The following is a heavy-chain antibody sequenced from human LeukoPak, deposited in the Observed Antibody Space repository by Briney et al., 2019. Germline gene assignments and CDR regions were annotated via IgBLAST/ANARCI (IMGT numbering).Heavy chain of an antibody. J-gene: IGHJ5*02. CDR3: ARNPSYSSSWYALFDP. D-gene: IGHD6-13*01. CDR1: GFTFSSYS. V-gene: IGHV3-21*01. CDR2: ISSSSSYV. Sequence: GGSLRLSCAASGFTFSSYSMNWVRQAPGKGLEWVSSISSSSSYVYYADSVKGRFTISRDNPKNSLYLQMNSLRAEDTAVYYCARNPSYSSSWYALFDPWGQGTLVTVSS.